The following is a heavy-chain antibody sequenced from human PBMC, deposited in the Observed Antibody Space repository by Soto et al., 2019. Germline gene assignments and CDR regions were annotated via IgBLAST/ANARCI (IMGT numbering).Heavy chain of an antibody. J-gene: IGHJ1*01. CDR1: GGSISGTNEY. Sequence: QLQLQESGPGLVEPSETLFLTCTVSGGSISGTNEYWGWIRQPPGKGLEWIASIHYDGRTYYTPSLKSRLTISADTSKNHFSLKLSSVTAADTAVYYCARTYFGSGSYSYWGQGTLVIVSS. CDR3: ARTYFGSGSYSY. CDR2: IHYDGRT. D-gene: IGHD3-10*01. V-gene: IGHV4-39*02.